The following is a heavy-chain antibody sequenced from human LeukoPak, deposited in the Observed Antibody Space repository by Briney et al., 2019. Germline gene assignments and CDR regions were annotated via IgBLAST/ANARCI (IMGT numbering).Heavy chain of an antibody. V-gene: IGHV3-49*04. CDR1: GFTISSYW. J-gene: IGHJ4*02. CDR3: TRDRGAYNLYDY. CDR2: IRSKVYGETA. D-gene: IGHD1-1*01. Sequence: GGSLRLSCAASGFTISSYWMSWVRQAPGKGLEWVGFIRSKVYGETADYAASVKGRFTISRDDSKAIAYLQMNSLKTEDTAVYHCTRDRGAYNLYDYWGQGTLVTVSS.